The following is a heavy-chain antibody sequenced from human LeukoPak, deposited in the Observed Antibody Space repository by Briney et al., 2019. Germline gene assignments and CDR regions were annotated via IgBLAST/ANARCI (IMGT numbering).Heavy chain of an antibody. CDR1: RFTVSSDY. Sequence: GGSLRLSCAASRFTVSSDYTGWVRQAPGKGLEWVSVLYSDGTTYYPDSVKGRFTISRDNSQNTLYLQLDSLRAEDTAVYYCARLYDRSAYGAFDIWGQGTMVTVSS. V-gene: IGHV3-66*02. D-gene: IGHD3-22*01. CDR2: LYSDGTT. J-gene: IGHJ3*02. CDR3: ARLYDRSAYGAFDI.